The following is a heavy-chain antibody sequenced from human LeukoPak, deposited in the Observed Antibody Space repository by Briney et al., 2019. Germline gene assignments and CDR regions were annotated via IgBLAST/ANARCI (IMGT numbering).Heavy chain of an antibody. Sequence: TGGPLRLPCAASGFTFSTYSMNWVRQAPGKGLEWVSYISGSGSYIYYADSVKGRFTISRDNGKNSLYLQMNSLRAEDTAVYYCAMATDSYQFDYWGQGTLVTVSS. CDR3: AMATDSYQFDY. CDR2: ISGSGSYI. J-gene: IGHJ4*02. D-gene: IGHD5-24*01. V-gene: IGHV3-21*01. CDR1: GFTFSTYS.